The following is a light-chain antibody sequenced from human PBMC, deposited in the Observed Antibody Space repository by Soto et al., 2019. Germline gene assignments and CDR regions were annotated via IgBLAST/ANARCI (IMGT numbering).Light chain of an antibody. CDR3: QSYDTNNHVI. CDR2: EDN. V-gene: IGLV6-57*04. CDR1: SGSIASSY. J-gene: IGLJ2*01. Sequence: NFMLAQPHSLSESPGKTITISCTRSSGSIASSYVQWYQQRPGSAPTTVIYEDNQRPSGVPDRFSGSIDSSSNSASLSISGLKTEDEADYYCQSYDTNNHVIFGGGTKLTVL.